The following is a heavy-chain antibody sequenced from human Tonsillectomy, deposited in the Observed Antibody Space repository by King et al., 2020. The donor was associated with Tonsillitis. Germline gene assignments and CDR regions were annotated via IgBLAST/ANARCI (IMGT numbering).Heavy chain of an antibody. CDR3: ARESGYCSSTSCYYYYYYGMDV. Sequence: QLQESGPGLVKPSETLSLTCAVSGYSISSGYYWGWIRQPPGKGLEWIGSIYHSGRTYYNPSLKSRVTISVDTTKNQFSLKLSPVPAADPAVYYCARESGYCSSTSCYYYYYYGMDVWGQGTTVTVSS. CDR2: IYHSGRT. D-gene: IGHD2-2*01. CDR1: GYSISSGYY. V-gene: IGHV4-38-2*02. J-gene: IGHJ6*02.